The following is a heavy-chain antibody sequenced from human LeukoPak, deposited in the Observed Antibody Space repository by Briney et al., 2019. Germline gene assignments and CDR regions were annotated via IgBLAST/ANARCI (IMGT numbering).Heavy chain of an antibody. CDR3: ARDREAGTSASRFDY. V-gene: IGHV3-53*01. CDR1: GFTVSDNY. D-gene: IGHD2-2*01. CDR2: VYTGDNT. J-gene: IGHJ4*02. Sequence: GGSLRLSCAASGFTVSDNYMSWVRQAPGKGLEWVSVVYTGDNTYYAGSVKGRFTISRDNSRNTLYLQMNSLRAEDTAVYYCARDREAGTSASRFDYWGQGTLVTVSS.